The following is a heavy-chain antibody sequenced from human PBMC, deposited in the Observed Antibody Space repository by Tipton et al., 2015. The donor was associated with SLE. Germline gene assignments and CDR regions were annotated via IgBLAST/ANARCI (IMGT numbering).Heavy chain of an antibody. CDR1: GFTFSSYG. J-gene: IGHJ5*01. D-gene: IGHD3-3*01. CDR3: ARVDFWSGYHLDS. Sequence: LRLSCAASGFTFSSYGMNWVRQAPGKGLEWIGYIDDSDYSGKINYNVSLKSRVTISVDTSKSQFSLRFNSVTTADTAFYYRARVDFWSGYHLDSWGQGTLVTVSS. CDR2: IDDSDYSGKI. V-gene: IGHV4-59*01.